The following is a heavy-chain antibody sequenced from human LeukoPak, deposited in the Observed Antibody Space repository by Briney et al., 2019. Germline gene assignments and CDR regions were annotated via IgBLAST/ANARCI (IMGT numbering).Heavy chain of an antibody. J-gene: IGHJ6*02. CDR2: MNPNSGNT. Sequence: ASVKVSCKASGYTFTSYDINWVRQATGQGLEWMGWMNPNSGNTGYAQKFQGRVTMTRNTSISTAYMELSSLRSEDTAVYYCAGVDTAWKYYYGMDVWGQGTTVTVSS. V-gene: IGHV1-8*01. CDR1: GYTFTSYD. D-gene: IGHD5-18*01. CDR3: AGVDTAWKYYYGMDV.